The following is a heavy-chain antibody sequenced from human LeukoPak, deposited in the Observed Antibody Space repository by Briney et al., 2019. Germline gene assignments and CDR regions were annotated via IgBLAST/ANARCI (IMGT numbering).Heavy chain of an antibody. Sequence: QSGGSLRLSCTASGFTFGDYAMSWVRQAPGKGLEWVGFIRSKAYGGTTEYAASVKGRFTISRDDSKSIAYLQMNSLKTEDTAVYYCTREGTSGYFHYFGYWGQGTLVTVSS. V-gene: IGHV3-49*04. D-gene: IGHD3-22*01. J-gene: IGHJ4*02. CDR1: GFTFGDYA. CDR2: IRSKAYGGTT. CDR3: TREGTSGYFHYFGY.